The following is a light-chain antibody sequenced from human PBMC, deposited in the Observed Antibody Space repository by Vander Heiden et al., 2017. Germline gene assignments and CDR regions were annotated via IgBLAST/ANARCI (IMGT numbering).Light chain of an antibody. CDR3: SSYTSSSTLYVV. CDR2: DVS. CDR1: SRDVGGYEY. Sequence: QSALTQPASVPGSPGQSINISCTGTSRDVGGYEYVTWYRQHPGKAPKLMIYDVSNRPSGVSNRFSGSKSGNTASLTISGLQAEDDADYYCSSYTSSSTLYVVFGGGTKLTVL. J-gene: IGLJ2*01. V-gene: IGLV2-14*01.